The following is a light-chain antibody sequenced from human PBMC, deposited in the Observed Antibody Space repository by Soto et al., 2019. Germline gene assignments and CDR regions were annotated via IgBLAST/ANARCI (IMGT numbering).Light chain of an antibody. CDR1: QSVSSN. V-gene: IGKV3-15*01. CDR2: GAS. Sequence: EIVMTQSPATLSVSPGERATLSCRASQSVSSNLAWYQQKPGQAPRLLIYGASTRAAGFPPRFSGSGSGTDFTLTISRLEPEDFAVYYCQQYGNSLSWTFGQGTKVDIK. CDR3: QQYGNSLSWT. J-gene: IGKJ1*01.